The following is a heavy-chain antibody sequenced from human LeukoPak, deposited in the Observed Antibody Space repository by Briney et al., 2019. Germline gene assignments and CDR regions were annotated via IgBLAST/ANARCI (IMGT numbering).Heavy chain of an antibody. CDR2: IYYSGST. D-gene: IGHD5-18*01. J-gene: IGHJ4*02. CDR1: GGSVSSGSYY. Sequence: SETLSLTCTVSGGSVSSGSYYWSWIRQPPGKGPEWIGYIYYSGSTNYNPSLKSRVTISVDTSKNQFSLKLSSVTAADTAVYYCARRRRIPRGHLDYWGQGTLVTVSS. CDR3: ARRRRIPRGHLDY. V-gene: IGHV4-61*01.